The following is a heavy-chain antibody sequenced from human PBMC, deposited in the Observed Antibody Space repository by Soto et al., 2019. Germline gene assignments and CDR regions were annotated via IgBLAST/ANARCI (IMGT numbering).Heavy chain of an antibody. CDR2: ISGSSDII. CDR3: ARDHGGSTWFVGIYYYFAVDV. CDR1: GFTLSSYN. V-gene: IGHV3-48*02. J-gene: IGHJ6*02. D-gene: IGHD6-13*01. Sequence: EVQLVESGGGLVQPGGSLRLSCAASGFTLSSYNMNWVRQAPGKGLEWVSYISGSSDIIYYANSVKGRFTITRDNAKNARYMQMESMRDEDTAVYYCARDHGGSTWFVGIYYYFAVDVCGQGTTVTDSS.